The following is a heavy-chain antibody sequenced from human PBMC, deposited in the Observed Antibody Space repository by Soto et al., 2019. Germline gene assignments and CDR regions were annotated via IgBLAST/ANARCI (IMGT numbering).Heavy chain of an antibody. CDR3: ARDRGNYVLWDYYYGMDV. CDR2: IYSGGST. V-gene: IGHV3-53*01. CDR1: GFTVSSNY. Sequence: EVPLVESGGGLIQPGGSLRLSCAASGFTVSSNYMSWVRQAPGKGLEWVSVIYSGGSTYYADSVKGRFTISRDNSKNTRYLQMNSRRAEDTAVYYCARDRGNYVLWDYYYGMDVWGQGTTVTVSS. D-gene: IGHD1-7*01. J-gene: IGHJ6*02.